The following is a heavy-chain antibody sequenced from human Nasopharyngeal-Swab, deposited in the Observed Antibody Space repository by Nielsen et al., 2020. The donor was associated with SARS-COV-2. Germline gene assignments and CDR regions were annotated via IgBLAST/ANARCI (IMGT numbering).Heavy chain of an antibody. J-gene: IGHJ5*01. Sequence: GGSLRLSCAASRFTFNSYWMSWVRQAPGKGLEWVASIKQDGSEKYYVDSVKGRFTISRDNAKKSLSLQMNSLRAEDTAVYYCAKDQLYCSGGSCAFDPWGQGTLVTVSS. CDR2: IKQDGSEK. CDR3: AKDQLYCSGGSCAFDP. V-gene: IGHV3-7*01. CDR1: RFTFNSYW. D-gene: IGHD2-15*01.